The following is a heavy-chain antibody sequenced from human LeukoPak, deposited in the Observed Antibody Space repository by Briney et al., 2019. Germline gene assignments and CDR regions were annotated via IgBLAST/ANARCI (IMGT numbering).Heavy chain of an antibody. V-gene: IGHV1-3*01. CDR3: ARDDTFYGDYDY. CDR1: GYTFTSYA. Sequence: GASVKSSCKASGYTFTSYAMHWVRQAPGQRLGWMGWINAGNGNTKYSQKFQGRVTITRDTSASTAYLELSSLRSEDTAVYYCARDDTFYGDYDYWGQGTLVTVSS. CDR2: INAGNGNT. D-gene: IGHD4-17*01. J-gene: IGHJ4*02.